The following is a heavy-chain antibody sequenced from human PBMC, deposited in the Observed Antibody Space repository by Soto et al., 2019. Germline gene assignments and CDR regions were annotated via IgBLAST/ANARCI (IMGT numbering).Heavy chain of an antibody. CDR3: ARDYYDRSRYYAVEYYFDY. V-gene: IGHV1-18*04. CDR2: ISTYNVNT. D-gene: IGHD3-22*01. CDR1: GYTFTTYG. J-gene: IGHJ4*02. Sequence: QVQLVQSGGVVRKPGASVKVSCKAPGYTFTTYGISWVRQAPGQGLEWMGWISTYNVNTFYAQNLKGRVIMTSDTSTSPASMELRSLRSDDTAVYYCARDYYDRSRYYAVEYYFDYWGQGTLVTVSS.